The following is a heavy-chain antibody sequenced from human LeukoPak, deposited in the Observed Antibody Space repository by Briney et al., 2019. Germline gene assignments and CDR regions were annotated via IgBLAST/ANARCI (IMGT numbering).Heavy chain of an antibody. CDR2: INHSGST. J-gene: IGHJ4*02. D-gene: IGHD2-2*01. V-gene: IGHV4-34*01. CDR3: ARGYCSSTSCWNSFDC. CDR1: GGSFSGYY. Sequence: SSETLSLTCAVYGGSFSGYYWSWIRQPPGKGLEWIGEINHSGSTNYNPSLKSRVTISVDTSKNQFSLKLSSVTAADTAVYYCARGYCSSTSCWNSFDCWGQGTLVTVSS.